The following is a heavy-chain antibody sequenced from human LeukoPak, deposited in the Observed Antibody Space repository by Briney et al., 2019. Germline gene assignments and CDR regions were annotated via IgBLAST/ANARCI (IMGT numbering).Heavy chain of an antibody. D-gene: IGHD6-19*01. J-gene: IGHJ6*02. V-gene: IGHV3-48*03. CDR3: ARDQWLAYYYHGMDV. CDR2: ITNNGTTI. Sequence: GGSLRLACAASGFTFSSYAMNWVRQAPGKGLEWVSYITNNGTTIYYADSVKGRFTISRDNAENSLYLQMNSLRAEDTAIYYCARDQWLAYYYHGMDVWGQGTTVTVSS. CDR1: GFTFSSYA.